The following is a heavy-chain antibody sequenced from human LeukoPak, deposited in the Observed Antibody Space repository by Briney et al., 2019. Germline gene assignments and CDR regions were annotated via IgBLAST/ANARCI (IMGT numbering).Heavy chain of an antibody. V-gene: IGHV3-23*01. CDR1: GFTFSSYA. Sequence: AGGSLRLSCAASGFTFSSYAMSWVRQAPGKGLEWVSAISGSGGSTYYADSVKGRFTISRDNSKNTLYLQMNSLRAEDTAVYYCAKDTDSSGYLSWFDPWGQGTLVAVSS. D-gene: IGHD3-22*01. CDR2: ISGSGGST. J-gene: IGHJ5*02. CDR3: AKDTDSSGYLSWFDP.